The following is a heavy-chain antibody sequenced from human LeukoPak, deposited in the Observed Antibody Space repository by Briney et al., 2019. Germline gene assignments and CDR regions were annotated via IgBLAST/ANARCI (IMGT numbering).Heavy chain of an antibody. V-gene: IGHV3-7*01. Sequence: QSGGSLRLSCAVSGFTFSNYAMSWVRQAPGKVLEWVANIRYDGSEKYYVDSVKGRFTISRDNAKNSLHLEMNSLRAEDTAVYYCARDRIVGATHFDSWGQGTLVTVSS. CDR2: IRYDGSEK. J-gene: IGHJ4*02. CDR1: GFTFSNYA. CDR3: ARDRIVGATHFDS. D-gene: IGHD1-26*01.